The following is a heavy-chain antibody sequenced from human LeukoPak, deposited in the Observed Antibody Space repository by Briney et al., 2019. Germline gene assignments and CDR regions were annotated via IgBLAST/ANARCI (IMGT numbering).Heavy chain of an antibody. Sequence: SETLSLTCTVSGGSISSYYWSWIRQPPGKGLEWIGYIYYSGSTNYNPSLKSRVTISVDTSKNQFSLKLSSVTAADTAVYYCARSGGPQLTGDYWGQGTLVTVSS. CDR2: IYYSGST. J-gene: IGHJ4*02. D-gene: IGHD7-27*01. CDR3: ARSGGPQLTGDY. CDR1: GGSISSYY. V-gene: IGHV4-59*08.